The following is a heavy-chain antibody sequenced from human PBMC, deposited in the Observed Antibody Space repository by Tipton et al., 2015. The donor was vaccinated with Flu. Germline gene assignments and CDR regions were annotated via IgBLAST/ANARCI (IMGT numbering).Heavy chain of an antibody. J-gene: IGHJ4*02. CDR2: INPHSGDT. Sequence: QSGAEVKQPGASVKVSCKTSGYTFTAYFIHWMRQAPGHGLECMGWINPHSGDTNAAQKFQGMVTMTSDTSISTDYMELSRLRSDETAVYYCARDFYSSGGFDNAGKGTLVTVSS. D-gene: IGHD3-10*01. CDR3: ARDFYSSGGFDN. CDR1: GYTFTAYF. V-gene: IGHV1-2*02.